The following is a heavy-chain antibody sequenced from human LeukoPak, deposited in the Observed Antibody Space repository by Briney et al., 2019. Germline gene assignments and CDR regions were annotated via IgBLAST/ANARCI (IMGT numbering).Heavy chain of an antibody. Sequence: GGSLRLSCAASGFTFSSYAMSWVRQAPGKGLEWVSAISGSGGSTYYADSVKGRFTISRDNSKNTLYLQMNSLRAEDTAVYYCARARGSYYDFWSGLRYWGQGTLVTVSS. D-gene: IGHD3-3*01. CDR3: ARARGSYYDFWSGLRY. J-gene: IGHJ4*02. CDR1: GFTFSSYA. CDR2: ISGSGGST. V-gene: IGHV3-23*01.